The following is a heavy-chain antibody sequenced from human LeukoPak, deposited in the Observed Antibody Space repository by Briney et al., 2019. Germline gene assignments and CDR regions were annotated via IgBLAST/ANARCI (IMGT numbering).Heavy chain of an antibody. J-gene: IGHJ4*02. CDR3: ASWWRGGSYYFDY. CDR1: GGSVSSGTYY. D-gene: IGHD1-26*01. Sequence: SETPSLTCTVSGGSVSSGTYYWSWIRQPPGKGLEWIGYIYYSGSTNYNPSLKSRVTISIDTSKNQFSLNLSSVTAADTAVYYCASWWRGGSYYFDYWGQGTLVTVSS. CDR2: IYYSGST. V-gene: IGHV4-61*01.